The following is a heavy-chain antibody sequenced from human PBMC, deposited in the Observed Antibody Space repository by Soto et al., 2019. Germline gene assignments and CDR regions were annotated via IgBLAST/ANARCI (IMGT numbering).Heavy chain of an antibody. V-gene: IGHV3-15*07. Sequence: EVQLVESGGGLVKPGGSLRLSCAASGFTFSNVWMNWVRQAPGTGLEWVGRIKSKTDGGTTDYAAPVKGRFTISRDDSKNTLYLQMNSLKTEDTAVYYCTPLALKDSSGWYEFSDWGQGTLFTVSS. J-gene: IGHJ4*02. CDR3: TPLALKDSSGWYEFSD. D-gene: IGHD6-19*01. CDR1: GFTFSNVW. CDR2: IKSKTDGGTT.